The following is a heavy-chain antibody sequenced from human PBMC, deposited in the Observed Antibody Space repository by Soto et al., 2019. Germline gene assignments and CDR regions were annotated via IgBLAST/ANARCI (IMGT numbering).Heavy chain of an antibody. D-gene: IGHD6-13*01. J-gene: IGHJ6*02. Sequence: QVTLKESGPVLVKPTETLTLTCTVSGFSLSNARMGVSWIRQPPGKALEWLAHIFSNDEKSYSTSLKSRLTISKDTSKSQVVLTMTNMDPVDTATYYCARINSYTAYSSSWYVGYYYYGMDVWGQGTTVTVSS. CDR3: ARINSYTAYSSSWYVGYYYYGMDV. V-gene: IGHV2-26*01. CDR1: GFSLSNARMG. CDR2: IFSNDEK.